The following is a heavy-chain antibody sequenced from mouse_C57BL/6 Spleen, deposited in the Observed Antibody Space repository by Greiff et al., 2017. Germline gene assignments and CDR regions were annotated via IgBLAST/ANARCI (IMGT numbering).Heavy chain of an antibody. CDR2: ISDGGSYT. V-gene: IGHV5-4*01. CDR3: ARDEGHDGYSRYFDV. J-gene: IGHJ1*03. CDR1: GFTFSSYA. D-gene: IGHD2-3*01. Sequence: EVKLVESGGGLVKPGGSLKLSCAASGFTFSSYAMSWVRQTPEKRLEWVATISDGGSYTYYPDNVKGRFTISRDNAKNNLYLQMSHLKSEDTAMYYCARDEGHDGYSRYFDVWGTGTTVTVSS.